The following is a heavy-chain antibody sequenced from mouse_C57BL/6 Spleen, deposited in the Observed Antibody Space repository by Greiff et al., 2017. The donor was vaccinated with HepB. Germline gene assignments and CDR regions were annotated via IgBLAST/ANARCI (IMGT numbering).Heavy chain of an antibody. CDR1: GYAFTNYL. CDR2: INPGSGGT. CDR3: AREIYYAHEDGIALFDY. J-gene: IGHJ2*01. Sequence: VKLQQSGAELVRPGTSVKVSCKASGYAFTNYLIEWVKQRPGRGLEWIGVINPGSGGTNYNEKFKGKATLTADKSSSTAYMQLCSLTSEDSAFYFCAREIYYAHEDGIALFDYWCQGTTLTVSS. D-gene: IGHD2-1*01. V-gene: IGHV1-54*01.